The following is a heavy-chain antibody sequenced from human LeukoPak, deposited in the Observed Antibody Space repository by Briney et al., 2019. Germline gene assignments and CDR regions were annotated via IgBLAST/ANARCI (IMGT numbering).Heavy chain of an antibody. J-gene: IGHJ3*02. Sequence: ASVKVSCKASGYTFTSYYMHWVRQAPGQGLEWMGIINPSGGSTSYAQKFQGRVTMTRDTSTSTVYMELSSVTAADTAVYYCARFGVANHDAFDIWGQGTMVTVSS. CDR2: INPSGGST. D-gene: IGHD3-3*01. CDR1: GYTFTSYY. CDR3: ARFGVANHDAFDI. V-gene: IGHV1-46*01.